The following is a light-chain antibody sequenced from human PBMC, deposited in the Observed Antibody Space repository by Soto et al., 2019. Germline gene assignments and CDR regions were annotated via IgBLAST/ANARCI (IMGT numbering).Light chain of an antibody. J-gene: IGKJ1*01. CDR1: QSISSW. Sequence: DIQMTQSPSTLSASVGDRVTITCRASQSISSWLAWYQQKPGKAPKLLIYKASSLESGVPSRFSGSGSGTEVTLTISRLQPYDFATYYCQQYNSYWTFGQGTKVEIK. CDR3: QQYNSYWT. V-gene: IGKV1-5*03. CDR2: KAS.